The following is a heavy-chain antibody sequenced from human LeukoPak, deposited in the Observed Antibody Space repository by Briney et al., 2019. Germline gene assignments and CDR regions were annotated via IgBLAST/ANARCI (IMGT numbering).Heavy chain of an antibody. V-gene: IGHV1-8*03. CDR3: ARGHYYYYMDV. J-gene: IGHJ6*03. CDR2: MNPNSGNT. CDR1: GYTFTSYG. Sequence: APVKVSCKASGYTFTSYGINWVRQATGQGLEWMGWMNPNSGNTGYAQKFQGRVTITRNTSISTAYMELSSLRSEDTAVYYCARGHYYYYMDVWGKGTTVTVSS.